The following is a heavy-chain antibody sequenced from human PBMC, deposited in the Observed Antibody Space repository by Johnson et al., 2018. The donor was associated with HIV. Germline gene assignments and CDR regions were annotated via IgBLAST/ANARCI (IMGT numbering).Heavy chain of an antibody. CDR1: GFIFSSYG. D-gene: IGHD3-10*01. CDR2: ISYDGGDT. J-gene: IGHJ3*02. Sequence: VQLVESGGGVVQPGRSLRLSCAASGFIFSSYGMHWVRQAPGKGLEWLAIISYDGGDTWYADSVKGRFTVSRDNSKDTLFLQMNSLRTEDTAVYYCARDPPSYGSGSYFRAFDIWGQGTMVTVSS. CDR3: ARDPPSYGSGSYFRAFDI. V-gene: IGHV3-30*19.